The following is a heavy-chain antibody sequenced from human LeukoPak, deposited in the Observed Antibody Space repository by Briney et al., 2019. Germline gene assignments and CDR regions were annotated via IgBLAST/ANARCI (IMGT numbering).Heavy chain of an antibody. CDR3: ARGMNEYFFDY. V-gene: IGHV3-33*01. Sequence: GGSLRLSCAASGFTFSNYGMHWVRQAPGKGLEWVAVIWYDGSNKYYADSVKGRFTVSRDNSKNTLYLQMNSLRAEDTAMYYCARGMNEYFFDYWGQGILVTVSS. J-gene: IGHJ4*02. D-gene: IGHD1-1*01. CDR2: IWYDGSNK. CDR1: GFTFSNYG.